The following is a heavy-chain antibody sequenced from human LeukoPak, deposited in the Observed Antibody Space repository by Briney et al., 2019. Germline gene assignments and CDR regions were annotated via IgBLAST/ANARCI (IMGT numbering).Heavy chain of an antibody. CDR1: GFTFSSYG. J-gene: IGHJ4*02. CDR2: ISYDGSNK. Sequence: GRSLRLSCAASGFTFSSYGMHWVRQAPGKGLEWVAVISYDGSNKYYADSVKGRFTISRDNSKNTLYLQMNSLRAEDTAVYYCAIDAGCSYGSPPIYWGQGTLVTVSS. CDR3: AIDAGCSYGSPPIY. D-gene: IGHD5-18*01. V-gene: IGHV3-30*03.